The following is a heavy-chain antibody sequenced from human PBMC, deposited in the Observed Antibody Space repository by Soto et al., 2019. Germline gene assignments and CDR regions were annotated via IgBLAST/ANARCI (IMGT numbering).Heavy chain of an antibody. CDR1: GFIFSNYA. V-gene: IGHV3-30-3*01. D-gene: IGHD3-3*01. J-gene: IGHJ6*02. CDR3: ARVPSPPYYDFSSGPATNGMDV. Sequence: HPGGSLRLSCAASGFIFSNYAMHWVRQAPGKGLEWVALISYVGTNEYYADSVKGRFTISRDDSKNTLYLQMNSLRAEDTAVYYCARVPSPPYYDFSSGPATNGMDVWGQGTTVTVSS. CDR2: ISYVGTNE.